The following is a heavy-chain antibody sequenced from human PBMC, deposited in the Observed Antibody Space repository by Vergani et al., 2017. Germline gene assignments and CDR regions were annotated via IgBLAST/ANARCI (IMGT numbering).Heavy chain of an antibody. CDR2: IYHSGST. Sequence: QVQLQQWGAGLLKPSETLSLTCAVYGGSFSGYYWSWIRQPPGKGLEWIGYIYHSGSTYYNPSLKSRVTISVDRSKNQFYLKLSSVTAADTAGYYCARGYYDLWSGYYNWFDPWGEGSLVTVSA. V-gene: IGHV4-34*01. J-gene: IGHJ5*02. CDR3: ARGYYDLWSGYYNWFDP. CDR1: GGSFSGYY. D-gene: IGHD3-3*01.